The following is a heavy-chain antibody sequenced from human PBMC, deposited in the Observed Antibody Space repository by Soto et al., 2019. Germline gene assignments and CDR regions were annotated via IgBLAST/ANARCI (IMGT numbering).Heavy chain of an antibody. CDR2: ISGSGGST. CDR3: AKDRKGSYCSGGTCYSFDY. CDR1: GVTLCTYV. Sequence: EVQLLESGGGLVQPGGSLRLSCAASGVTLCTYVMTWVRQAPGKGLEWVSAISGSGGSTNYADPVKGRFTISRDNTKNTLYLQMNSLRVDDTAVYYCAKDRKGSYCSGGTCYSFDYWGQGTLVTVPS. J-gene: IGHJ4*02. V-gene: IGHV3-23*01. D-gene: IGHD2-15*01.